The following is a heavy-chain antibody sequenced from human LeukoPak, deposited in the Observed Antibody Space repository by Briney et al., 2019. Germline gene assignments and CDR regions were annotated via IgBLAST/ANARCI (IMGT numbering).Heavy chain of an antibody. CDR2: ITYSGSST. Sequence: GGSLRLSCAASGFTVSTYTMTWARQTPEKGLEWDSSITYSGSSTYYTDSVKGRFTISRDDSKNTLYLQMNSLRAEDTAVYYCAKAQGGTNGLLDNWGQGTLVTVSS. D-gene: IGHD3-16*01. CDR1: GFTVSTYT. CDR3: AKAQGGTNGLLDN. V-gene: IGHV3-23*01. J-gene: IGHJ4*02.